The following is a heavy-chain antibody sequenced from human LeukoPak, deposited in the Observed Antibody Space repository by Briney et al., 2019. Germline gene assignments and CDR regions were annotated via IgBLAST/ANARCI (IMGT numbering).Heavy chain of an antibody. J-gene: IGHJ4*02. V-gene: IGHV4-59*01. CDR3: ARGYYDFWSGYRNYTYFDY. CDR2: IYYSGST. D-gene: IGHD3-3*01. Sequence: SETLSLTCTVSGGSISSYYWSWIRQPPGKGLEWIGYIYYSGSTNYNPSLKSRVTISVDTSKNQFSLKLSSVTAADTAVYYCARGYYDFWSGYRNYTYFDYWGQGTLVTVSS. CDR1: GGSISSYY.